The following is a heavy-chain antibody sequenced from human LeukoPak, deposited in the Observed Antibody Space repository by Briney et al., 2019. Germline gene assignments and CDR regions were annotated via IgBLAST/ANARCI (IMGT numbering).Heavy chain of an antibody. CDR2: ISGSGGST. CDR3: AKDYRQQLVPFGY. CDR1: GFIFSSYA. V-gene: IGHV3-23*01. D-gene: IGHD6-13*01. J-gene: IGHJ4*02. Sequence: AGGSLRLSCAASGFIFSSYAVSWVRQAPGKGLEWVSAISGSGGSTYYADSVKGRFTISRDNSRNTLYLQMNSLRAEDTAVYYCAKDYRQQLVPFGYWGQGTLVTVSS.